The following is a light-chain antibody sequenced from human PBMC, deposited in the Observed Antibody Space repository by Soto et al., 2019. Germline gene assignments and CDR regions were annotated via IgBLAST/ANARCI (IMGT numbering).Light chain of an antibody. V-gene: IGKV1-9*01. CDR3: QQLDTYPLT. J-gene: IGKJ4*01. Sequence: DIQMTQSPSFLSASVGDRVTVTCRASQGISFYLAWYQQKPGKAPQLLIYHASTLQSGVPSRFSGSGSGTEVTLTIGSLQPEDFATYYCQQLDTYPLTFGGGTKVEIK. CDR1: QGISFY. CDR2: HAS.